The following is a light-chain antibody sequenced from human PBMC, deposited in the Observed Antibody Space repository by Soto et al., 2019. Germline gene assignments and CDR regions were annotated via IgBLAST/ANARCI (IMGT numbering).Light chain of an antibody. Sequence: VLTQSPGTLSLSPGERATLCCRASHSVSSYLAWYQQTPGQAPRLLIYAASNRATGIPARFSGGGSGTDFPLPIDTLEPEDFAIYYCPQRSNWPPITFGQGTRLEIK. CDR3: PQRSNWPPIT. CDR1: HSVSSY. J-gene: IGKJ5*01. V-gene: IGKV3-11*01. CDR2: AAS.